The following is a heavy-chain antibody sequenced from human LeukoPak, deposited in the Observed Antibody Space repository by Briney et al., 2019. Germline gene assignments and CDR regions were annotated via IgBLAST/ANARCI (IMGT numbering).Heavy chain of an antibody. J-gene: IGHJ6*03. CDR1: GGSSSGYY. D-gene: IGHD3-10*01. CDR2: INHSGST. CDR3: ARGVTMVRGVIKYYYYYYMDV. V-gene: IGHV4-34*01. Sequence: PSETLSLTCAVYGGSSSGYYWSWIRQPPGKGLEWIGEINHSGSTNYNPSLKSRVTISVDTSKNQFSLKLSSVTAADTAVYYCARGVTMVRGVIKYYYYYYMDVWGKGTTVTVSS.